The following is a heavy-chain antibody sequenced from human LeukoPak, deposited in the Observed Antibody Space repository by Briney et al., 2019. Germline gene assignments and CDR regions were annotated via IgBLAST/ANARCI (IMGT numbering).Heavy chain of an antibody. CDR3: ARDRANWNDVNWFDP. Sequence: ASVEVSCKASGYTFTGYYMHWVRQAPGQGLEWMGWINPNSGGTNYAQKFQGRVTMTRDTSISTAYMELSRLRSDDTAVYYCARDRANWNDVNWFDPWGQGTLVTVSS. CDR1: GYTFTGYY. D-gene: IGHD1-1*01. J-gene: IGHJ5*02. V-gene: IGHV1-2*02. CDR2: INPNSGGT.